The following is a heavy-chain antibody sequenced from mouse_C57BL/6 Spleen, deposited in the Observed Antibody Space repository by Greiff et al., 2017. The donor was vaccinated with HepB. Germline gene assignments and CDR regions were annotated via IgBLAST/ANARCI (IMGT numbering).Heavy chain of an antibody. CDR3: ARDFITTVPFAY. CDR1: GYTFTDYY. CDR2: IYPGSGNT. Sequence: VQLQQSGAELVRPGASVKLSCKASGYTFTDYYINWVKQRPGQGLEWIARIYPGSGNTYYNEKFKGKATLTAEKSSSTAYMQLSSLTSEDSAVYFCARDFITTVPFAYWGQGTLVTVSA. D-gene: IGHD1-1*01. J-gene: IGHJ3*01. V-gene: IGHV1-76*01.